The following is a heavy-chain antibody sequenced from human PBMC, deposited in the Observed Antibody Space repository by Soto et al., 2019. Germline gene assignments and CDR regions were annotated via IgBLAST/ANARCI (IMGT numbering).Heavy chain of an antibody. Sequence: QSXGSLELPCAASGFSVSSDYMSGVRQAPGKGLEWVSLIYSGGDTYYADSVKGRFTISRDISSNTIYLHMTSLRADDTAIYYCTRAGSDPGNFYISNYYAMDVWRRGTTVTVS. V-gene: IGHV3-53*01. CDR3: TRAGSDPGNFYISNYYAMDV. D-gene: IGHD3-10*01. CDR2: IYSGGDT. J-gene: IGHJ6*02. CDR1: GFSVSSDY.